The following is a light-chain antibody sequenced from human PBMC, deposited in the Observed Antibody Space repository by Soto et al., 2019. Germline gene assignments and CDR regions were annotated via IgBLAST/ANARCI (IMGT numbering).Light chain of an antibody. V-gene: IGLV1-44*01. CDR2: SDN. CDR3: AAWDDSLRSYV. Sequence: QSAVAQPPSVSGTPGQRVTISCSGGNSDIGPNAVNWYQQLPGTAPKLLLHSDNQRPSGVPDRFSGSKSGTSASLAISGLQSDDEAEYFCAAWDDSLRSYVFGTGTKVTVL. J-gene: IGLJ1*01. CDR1: NSDIGPNA.